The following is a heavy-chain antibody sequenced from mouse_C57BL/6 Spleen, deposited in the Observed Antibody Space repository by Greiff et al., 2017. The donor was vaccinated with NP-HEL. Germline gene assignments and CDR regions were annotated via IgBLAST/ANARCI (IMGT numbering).Heavy chain of an antibody. CDR3: ARSGYYGSFAY. CDR1: GYAFSSSW. V-gene: IGHV1-82*01. Sequence: VQLQQSGPELVKPGASVKISCKASGYAFSSSWMNWVKQRPGKGLEWIGRIYPGDGDTNYNGKFKGKATLTADKSSSTAYMQLSSLTSEDSAVYFCARSGYYGSFAYWGQGTLVTVSA. J-gene: IGHJ3*01. CDR2: IYPGDGDT. D-gene: IGHD1-1*01.